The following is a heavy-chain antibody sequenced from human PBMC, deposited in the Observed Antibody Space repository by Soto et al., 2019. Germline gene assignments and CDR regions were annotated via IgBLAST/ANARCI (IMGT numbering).Heavy chain of an antibody. CDR2: INKDGSEK. J-gene: IGHJ6*04. CDR3: VREIASRL. V-gene: IGHV3-7*01. D-gene: IGHD2-21*01. CDR1: GFTFIGYW. Sequence: EVQVVESGGGLVQPGGPRGLSCAASGFTFIGYWMTWVRQAPGRGLEWVANINKDGSEKSYVDSVKGRFTISRDNAKSSLYLQMNSLRADDTAVYYCVREIASRLWGKGTTVIVSS.